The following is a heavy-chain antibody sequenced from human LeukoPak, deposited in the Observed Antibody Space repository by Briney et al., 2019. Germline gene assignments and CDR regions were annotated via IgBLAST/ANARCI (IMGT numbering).Heavy chain of an antibody. CDR1: GFTFSSYG. CDR2: ISYDGSNK. V-gene: IGHV3-30*18. D-gene: IGHD2-15*01. Sequence: GRALRLSCAASGFTFSSYGMHWVRQAPRKGLERVAVISYDGSNKYYSDSVMGRFTISRDNSKNTLYLQMNSLRAEDTAVYYCAKDLVRDCSGGTCYGIDYWGQGTLVTVSS. J-gene: IGHJ4*02. CDR3: AKDLVRDCSGGTCYGIDY.